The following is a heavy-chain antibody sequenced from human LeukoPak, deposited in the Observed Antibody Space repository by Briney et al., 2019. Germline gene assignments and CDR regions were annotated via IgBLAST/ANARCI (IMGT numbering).Heavy chain of an antibody. CDR3: ARDADYGDYVGYFDY. Sequence: SETLSLTCTVSDGSISSYYWSWIRQPPGKGLEWIGYIYYSGSTNYNPSLKSRVTISVDTSKNQFSLKLSSVTAADTAVYYCARDADYGDYVGYFDYWGQGTLVTVSS. CDR2: IYYSGST. CDR1: DGSISSYY. V-gene: IGHV4-59*01. D-gene: IGHD4-17*01. J-gene: IGHJ4*02.